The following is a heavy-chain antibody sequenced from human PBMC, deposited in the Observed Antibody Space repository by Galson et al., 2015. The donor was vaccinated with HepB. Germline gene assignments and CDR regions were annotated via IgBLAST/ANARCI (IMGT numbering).Heavy chain of an antibody. D-gene: IGHD3-22*01. Sequence: SVKVSCKASGGTFSSYAISWVRQAPGQGLEWMGGIIPILGTANYAQKFQGRVTITAGESTSTAYMELSSLRSEDTAVYYCARDQRGPYYYDSSGYGAFDIWGQGTMVTVSS. J-gene: IGHJ3*02. CDR3: ARDQRGPYYYDSSGYGAFDI. CDR2: IIPILGTA. V-gene: IGHV1-69*13. CDR1: GGTFSSYA.